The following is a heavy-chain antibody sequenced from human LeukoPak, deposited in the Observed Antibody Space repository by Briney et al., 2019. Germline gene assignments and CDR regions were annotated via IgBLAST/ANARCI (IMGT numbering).Heavy chain of an antibody. V-gene: IGHV3-23*01. CDR3: AKDPHYYGSRLIDY. CDR2: ISGSGGST. Sequence: LSGGSLRLSCAAYGFTFSSYAMSWVRQAPGKGLEWVSAISGSGGSTYYADSVKGRFTISRDNSKNTLYLQMNSLRAEDTAVYYCAKDPHYYGSRLIDYWGQGTLVTVSS. J-gene: IGHJ4*02. CDR1: GFTFSSYA. D-gene: IGHD3-10*01.